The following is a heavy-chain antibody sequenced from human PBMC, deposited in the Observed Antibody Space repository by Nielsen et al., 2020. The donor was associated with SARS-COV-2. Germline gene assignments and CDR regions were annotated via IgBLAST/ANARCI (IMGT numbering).Heavy chain of an antibody. D-gene: IGHD3-22*01. CDR3: ARGQYDSII. CDR2: ISGSGGST. V-gene: IGHV3-23*01. J-gene: IGHJ3*02. Sequence: GESLKISCAASGLTFSSYEMNWVRQAPGKGLEWVSAISGSGGSTYYADSVKGRFTISRDNSKNTLYLQMNSLRAEDTAVYYCARGQYDSIIWGQGTMVTVSS. CDR1: GLTFSSYE.